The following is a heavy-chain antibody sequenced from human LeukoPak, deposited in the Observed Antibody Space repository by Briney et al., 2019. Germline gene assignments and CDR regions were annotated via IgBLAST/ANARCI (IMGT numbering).Heavy chain of an antibody. CDR2: ISGSGGST. D-gene: IGHD3-3*01. J-gene: IGHJ4*02. CDR1: GFIFSSYA. CDR3: AKHGRESIFGVVIPFDY. V-gene: IGHV3-23*01. Sequence: GGSLRLSCAASGFIFSSYAMSWVRQAPGKGLEWVSAISGSGGSTYYADSVKGRFTISRDNSKNTLYLQVNSLRAEDTAVYYCAKHGRESIFGVVIPFDYWGQGTLVTVSS.